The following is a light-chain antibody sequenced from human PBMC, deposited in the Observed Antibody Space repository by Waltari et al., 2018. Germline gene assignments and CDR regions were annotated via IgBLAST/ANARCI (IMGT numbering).Light chain of an antibody. CDR2: KDS. CDR3: QSADSSGTFVV. Sequence: SYELTQPPSVSVSPGPPARTTCSVDAWPQQYAYWYQQKPGQAPVLVIYKDSERPSGIPERFSGSSSGTTVTLTISGVQAEDEAYYYCQSADSSGTFVVFGGGTKLTVL. CDR1: AWPQQY. V-gene: IGLV3-25*03. J-gene: IGLJ2*01.